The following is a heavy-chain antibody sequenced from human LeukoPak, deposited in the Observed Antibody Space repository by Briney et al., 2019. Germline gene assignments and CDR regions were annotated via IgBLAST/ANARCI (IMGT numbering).Heavy chain of an antibody. J-gene: IGHJ4*02. CDR2: IIPIFGTA. CDR1: GGTFSSYA. CDR3: EWDPPCGRYLDY. V-gene: IGHV1-69*01. D-gene: IGHD1-26*01. Sequence: GSSVKVSCKASGGTFSSYAISWVRQAPGQGLEWMGGIIPIFGTANYAQKFQGRVTITADESTSTAYMELSSLRSEDTAVYYCEWDPPCGRYLDYWGQGPLVTVSS.